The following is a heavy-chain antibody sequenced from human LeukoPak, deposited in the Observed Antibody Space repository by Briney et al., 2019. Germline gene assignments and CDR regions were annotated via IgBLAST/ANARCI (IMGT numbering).Heavy chain of an antibody. D-gene: IGHD2-21*01. CDR3: ARDIRYFDY. J-gene: IGHJ4*02. V-gene: IGHV1-18*01. CDR2: ISGYNGKT. Sequence: ASVKVSCKTSGYTFTTYGLSWVRQAPGQGLEWMGWISGYNGKTNYAQKVQGRVTMTTDTSTSTAYMELRSLRSDDTAMYYCARDIRYFDYWGQGTLVTVSS. CDR1: GYTFTTYG.